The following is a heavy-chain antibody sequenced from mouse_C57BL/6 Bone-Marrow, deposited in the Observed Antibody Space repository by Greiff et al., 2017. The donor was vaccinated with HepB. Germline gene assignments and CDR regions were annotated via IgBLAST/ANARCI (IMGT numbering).Heavy chain of an antibody. J-gene: IGHJ4*01. CDR2: IRLKSDNYAT. Sequence: EVKVEESGGGLVQPGGSMKLSCVASGFTFSNYWMNWVRQSPEKGLEWVAQIRLKSDNYATHYAESVKGRFTISRDDSKSSVYLQMNNLRAEDTGIYYCTPLYDGYYDYAMDYWGQGTSVTVSS. CDR3: TPLYDGYYDYAMDY. V-gene: IGHV6-3*01. D-gene: IGHD2-3*01. CDR1: GFTFSNYW.